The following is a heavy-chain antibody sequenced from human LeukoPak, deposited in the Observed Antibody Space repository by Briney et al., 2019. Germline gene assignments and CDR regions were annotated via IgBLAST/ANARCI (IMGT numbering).Heavy chain of an antibody. Sequence: PGGSLRLSCAASGFTVSSNYMSWVRQAPGKGLEWVSVIYSGGSTYYADSVKGRFIISRDNSKNTLYLQMNSLRAEDTAVYCCARAGQYYFDYWGQGTLVTVSS. CDR3: ARAGQYYFDY. J-gene: IGHJ4*02. CDR1: GFTVSSNY. V-gene: IGHV3-53*01. D-gene: IGHD4-11*01. CDR2: IYSGGST.